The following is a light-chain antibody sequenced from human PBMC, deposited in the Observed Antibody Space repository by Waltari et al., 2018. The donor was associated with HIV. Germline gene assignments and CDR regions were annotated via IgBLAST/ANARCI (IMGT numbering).Light chain of an antibody. V-gene: IGLV1-40*01. J-gene: IGLJ3*02. CDR3: QTYDHRLGAWV. Sequence: QPGLRQPPSVSGAPGQRVTVSCAGNGYHIGAGYDVHCYQQFRASPPRLVIYASRSRPSVIYDRISANKSENAASRAITALQAEDEAHYYCQTYDHRLGAWVFGGGTKLTV. CDR2: ASR. CDR1: GYHIGAGYD.